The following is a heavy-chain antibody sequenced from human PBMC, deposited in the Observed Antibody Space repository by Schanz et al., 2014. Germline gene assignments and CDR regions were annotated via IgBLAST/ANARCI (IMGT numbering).Heavy chain of an antibody. V-gene: IGHV4-59*01. CDR1: GDSISGSY. Sequence: QVQLQESGPGLVKPSETLSLTCTVSGDSISGSYWRWIRQPTGKGLEWIGSIYYSGRTAYNPFRKSRVTMSVDTSKNQFALKLSSVTAADTAVYYCARARFTGYYMDVWGQGTAVTVSS. CDR2: IYYSGRT. J-gene: IGHJ6*02. CDR3: ARARFTGYYMDV. D-gene: IGHD3-9*01.